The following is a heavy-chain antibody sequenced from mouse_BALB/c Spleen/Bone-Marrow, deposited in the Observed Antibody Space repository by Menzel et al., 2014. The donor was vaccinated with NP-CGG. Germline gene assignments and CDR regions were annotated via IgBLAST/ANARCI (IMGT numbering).Heavy chain of an antibody. J-gene: IGHJ3*01. CDR2: IYPYNGGT. CDR1: GYTFTDYN. V-gene: IGHV1S29*02. CDR3: ARGRNDGYAWFAY. Sequence: VQLKQSGPELVKPGASVKISCKASGYTFTDYNIHWVKQSHGKSLEWIGYIYPYNGGTGYNQKFKNKATLTVDNSSSTAYMELRDLTSEDSAVYYCARGRNDGYAWFAYWGQGTLVTVSA. D-gene: IGHD2-2*01.